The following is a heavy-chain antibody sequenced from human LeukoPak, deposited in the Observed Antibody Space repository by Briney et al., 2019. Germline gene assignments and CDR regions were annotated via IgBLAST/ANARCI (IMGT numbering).Heavy chain of an antibody. V-gene: IGHV3-30*02. CDR3: AKDGGDGYNYYYYYYMDV. CDR2: IRYGGSNK. Sequence: GGSLRLSCAASGFNFSSYGMHWVRQAPGKGLEWVAFIRYGGSNKYYADSVKGRFTISRDNSKNTLYLQMNSLRAEDTAVYYCAKDGGDGYNYYYYYYMDVWGKGTTVTVSS. D-gene: IGHD5-24*01. J-gene: IGHJ6*03. CDR1: GFNFSSYG.